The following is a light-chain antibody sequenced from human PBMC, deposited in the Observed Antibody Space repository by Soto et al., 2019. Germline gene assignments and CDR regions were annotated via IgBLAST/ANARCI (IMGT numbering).Light chain of an antibody. CDR2: DAS. CDR3: QQYDGH. CDR1: QSINTW. V-gene: IGKV1-5*01. J-gene: IGKJ2*01. Sequence: DIRLTQSPSTVSASVGDRVTITCRASQSINTWLAWYQQKPGKAPRVLIYDASSLQSGVPSRFSGRGSGTEFTLTISSPEPDDFATYYCQQYDGHFGQGTKLEIK.